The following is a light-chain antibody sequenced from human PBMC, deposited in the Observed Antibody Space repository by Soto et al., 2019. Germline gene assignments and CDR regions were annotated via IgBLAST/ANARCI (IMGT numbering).Light chain of an antibody. CDR2: AAS. J-gene: IGKJ4*01. CDR1: QFISKN. Sequence: DIQMTQSPSSLSASVGDRVTISCRASQFISKNLHWYQQKPGRAPNLLIYAASNLEGGVPSRFSGSGSGTDFALTISGLRPEDVATYYCQQSYSTPLTFGGGTKVETK. CDR3: QQSYSTPLT. V-gene: IGKV1-39*01.